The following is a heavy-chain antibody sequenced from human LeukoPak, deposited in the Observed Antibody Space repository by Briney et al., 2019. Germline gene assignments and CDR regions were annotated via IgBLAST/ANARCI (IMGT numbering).Heavy chain of an antibody. V-gene: IGHV3-30*02. CDR1: GFTFNTYP. J-gene: IGHJ4*02. Sequence: GGSLRLSCAASGFTFNTYPMHWVRQAPGKGLEWVALIQDDGAKTNYADSVRGRFTISRDNSRSTVYLQMNSLKPDDTAVYYCANQTITLVVVISPFDYWGQGALVTVSS. CDR3: ANQTITLVVVISPFDY. CDR2: IQDDGAKT. D-gene: IGHD3-22*01.